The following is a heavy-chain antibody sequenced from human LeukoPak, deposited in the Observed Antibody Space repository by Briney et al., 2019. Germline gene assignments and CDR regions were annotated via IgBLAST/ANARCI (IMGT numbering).Heavy chain of an antibody. CDR3: ARTGYCSSTSCYADAFDI. J-gene: IGHJ3*02. V-gene: IGHV3-48*03. CDR1: GFTFSSYE. CDR2: ISSSGSTI. D-gene: IGHD2-2*01. Sequence: LTGGSLRLSCAASGFTFSSYEMNWVRQAPGKGLEWVSYISSSGSTIYYADSVKGRFTISRDNAKKSLYLQMNSLRAEDTAVYSCARTGYCSSTSCYADAFDIWGQGTMVTVSS.